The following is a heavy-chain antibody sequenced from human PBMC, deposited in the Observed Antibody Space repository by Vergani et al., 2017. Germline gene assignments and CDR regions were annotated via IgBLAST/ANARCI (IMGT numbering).Heavy chain of an antibody. CDR1: GGSISSGGYS. CDR2: IYHSGST. V-gene: IGHV4-30-2*01. D-gene: IGHD2-15*01. Sequence: QLQLQESGSGLVKPSQTLSLTCAVSGGSISSGGYSWSWIRQPPGKGLEWIGYIYHSGSTYYNPSLKSRVTISVDRSKNQFSLKLSSVTAADTAVYYCARVGVDKGYCSGGSCFFDYWGQGTLVTVSS. CDR3: ARVGVDKGYCSGGSCFFDY. J-gene: IGHJ4*02.